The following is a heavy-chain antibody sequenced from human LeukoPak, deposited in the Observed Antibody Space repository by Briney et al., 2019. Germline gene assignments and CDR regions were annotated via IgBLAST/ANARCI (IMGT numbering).Heavy chain of an antibody. CDR2: IKQDGSEE. CDR1: GFTFSSYW. Sequence: GGSLRLSCAASGFTFSSYWMRWVRQAPGKGLEWVANIKQDGSEEYYVDSVKGRFTISRDNAKNSLYLQMNSLRAEDTAVYYCARHSANWNYLVYWGQGTLVTVSS. D-gene: IGHD1-1*01. CDR3: ARHSANWNYLVY. V-gene: IGHV3-7*01. J-gene: IGHJ4*02.